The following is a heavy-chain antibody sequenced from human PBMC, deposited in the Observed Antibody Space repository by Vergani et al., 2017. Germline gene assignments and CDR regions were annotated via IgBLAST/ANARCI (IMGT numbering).Heavy chain of an antibody. CDR3: ARDLWFGAAYYGMDV. CDR1: GFTFDDYA. V-gene: IGHV3-9*01. D-gene: IGHD3-10*01. J-gene: IGHJ6*02. CDR2: INWNSDSI. Sequence: EVQLVESGGGLVQPGRSLRLSCAASGFTFDDYAMHWVRQAPGKGLEWVSGINWNSDSIAYADSVKGRFTISRDNSKNTLYLQMNSLRAEDTAVYYCARDLWFGAAYYGMDVWGQGTTVTVSS.